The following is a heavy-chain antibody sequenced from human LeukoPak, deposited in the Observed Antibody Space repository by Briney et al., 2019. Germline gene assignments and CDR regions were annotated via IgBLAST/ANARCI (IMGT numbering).Heavy chain of an antibody. D-gene: IGHD3-10*01. V-gene: IGHV1-2*02. Sequence: ASVKVSCKASGYTFTSYYMHWVRQAPGQGLEWRGWINPNSGGTNYAQKFQGRVTMTRDTSIRTDYMEMRRLRSDDTAVYYCARVEVRGVTDCFDHWGQGTLVTVSS. CDR1: GYTFTSYY. CDR2: INPNSGGT. J-gene: IGHJ5*02. CDR3: ARVEVRGVTDCFDH.